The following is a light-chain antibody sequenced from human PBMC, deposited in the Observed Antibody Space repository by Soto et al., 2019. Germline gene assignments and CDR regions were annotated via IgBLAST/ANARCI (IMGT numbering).Light chain of an antibody. CDR2: SAS. Sequence: DIQINQSPSSLSASVGDRVTITCRASQSIRDALGWYQQKPGKVPKRLIYSASSLQSGVPSRFSGSGSETEFTLTISSLQPEDFATYYCLQHSDYPFTFGQGTRLEIK. V-gene: IGKV1-17*01. CDR1: QSIRDA. J-gene: IGKJ5*01. CDR3: LQHSDYPFT.